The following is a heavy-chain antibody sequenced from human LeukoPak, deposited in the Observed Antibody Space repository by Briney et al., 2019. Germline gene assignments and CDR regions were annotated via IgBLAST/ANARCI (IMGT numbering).Heavy chain of an antibody. CDR1: GFTFSSHS. CDR2: ISSSSSYI. D-gene: IGHD4-17*01. J-gene: IGHJ5*02. CDR3: ATLGGSTGTDNRFDA. Sequence: GRSLRLSCAASGFTFSSHSMNWVRQAPGKGLEWVSSISSSSSYIYYADSVKGRFTISRDNAKSSLYLQMNSLRAEDTAVYYCATLGGSTGTDNRFDAWGEGTLVTVCS. V-gene: IGHV3-21*01.